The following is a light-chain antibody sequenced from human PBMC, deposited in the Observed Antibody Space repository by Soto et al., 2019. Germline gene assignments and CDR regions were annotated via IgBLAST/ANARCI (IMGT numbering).Light chain of an antibody. Sequence: DIVLTQSPGTLSLSPGERATLSCRASQNIANDYLAWYQQKPGQAPRLLIYDASSRATGIPDRFSGSGSGTDFTLTISRLEPEDFAVYYCQQCAYSPRTFGQGTKVEVK. CDR1: QNIANDY. CDR2: DAS. J-gene: IGKJ1*01. V-gene: IGKV3-20*01. CDR3: QQCAYSPRT.